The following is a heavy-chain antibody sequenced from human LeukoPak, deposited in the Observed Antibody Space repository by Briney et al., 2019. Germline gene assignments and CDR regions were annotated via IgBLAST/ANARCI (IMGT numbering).Heavy chain of an antibody. J-gene: IGHJ4*02. Sequence: PGGSLRLSCAASGFTVSSNYMSWVRQAPGKGLEWVSVIYSGGSTYYADSVKGRFTISRDNSKNTLYLQMNSLRAEDTAVYYCAKIPYDILTGPSHYWGQGTLVTVSS. CDR2: IYSGGST. V-gene: IGHV3-53*01. CDR3: AKIPYDILTGPSHY. CDR1: GFTVSSNY. D-gene: IGHD3-9*01.